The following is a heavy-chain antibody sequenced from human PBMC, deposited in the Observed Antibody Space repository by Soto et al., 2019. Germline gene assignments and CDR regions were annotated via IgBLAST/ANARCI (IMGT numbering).Heavy chain of an antibody. CDR3: ARLLWRNYYGMDV. D-gene: IGHD3-3*01. CDR2: IYYSGST. J-gene: IGHJ6*02. Sequence: SETLSLTCTVSGGSISSSSYYWGWIRQPPGKGLEWIGSIYYSGSTYYNPSLKSRVTISVDTSKNQFSLKLSSVTAADTAVYYCARLLWRNYYGMDVWGQGTTVTVSS. CDR1: GGSISSSSYY. V-gene: IGHV4-39*01.